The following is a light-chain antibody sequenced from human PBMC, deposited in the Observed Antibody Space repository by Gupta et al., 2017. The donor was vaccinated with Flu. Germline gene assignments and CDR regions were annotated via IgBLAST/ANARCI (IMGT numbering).Light chain of an antibody. J-gene: IGKJ1*01. CDR2: AAS. CDR3: QQSYRPPWT. V-gene: IGKV1-39*01. CDR1: QTISNY. Sequence: DIQMTQSPPSLSASVGDRVTITCRASQTISNYVNWYQQKPGEAPKFLIYAASSLQSGVPSRFSGSGSGTYFTLTISSLQPEDFATYYCQQSYRPPWTFGQGTKVEIK.